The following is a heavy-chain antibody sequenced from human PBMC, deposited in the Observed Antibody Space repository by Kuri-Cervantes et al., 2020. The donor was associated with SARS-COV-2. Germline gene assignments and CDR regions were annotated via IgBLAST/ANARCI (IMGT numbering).Heavy chain of an antibody. D-gene: IGHD2-2*01. CDR2: VNHRGST. Sequence: SETLSLTCAFYGESFSGYYWNWIRQSPGKGLEWIGEVNHRGSTNYNPSLKSRVTISVDTSKNQFSLKLSSVTAADTAVYYCARHPKSRYQLLFDWFDPWGQGTLVTVSS. CDR1: GESFSGYY. CDR3: ARHPKSRYQLLFDWFDP. V-gene: IGHV4-34*01. J-gene: IGHJ5*02.